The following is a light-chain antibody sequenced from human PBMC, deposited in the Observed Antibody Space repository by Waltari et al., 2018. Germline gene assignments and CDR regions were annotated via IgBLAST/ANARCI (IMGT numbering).Light chain of an antibody. CDR3: QQRHTWPRT. J-gene: IGKJ1*01. Sequence: EIFLTQSPATLSVSAGERAALSCRASQSVGTSLAWYQHRTGQAPGLLIYDASKRAAGIPARFSGSGSGTDFTLAIDTLEPEDFAVYYCQQRHTWPRTFGQGTKVEI. CDR2: DAS. CDR1: QSVGTS. V-gene: IGKV3-11*01.